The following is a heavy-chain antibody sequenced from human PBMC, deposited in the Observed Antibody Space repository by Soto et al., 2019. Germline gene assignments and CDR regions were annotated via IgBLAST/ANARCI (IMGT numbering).Heavy chain of an antibody. V-gene: IGHV4-59*01. Sequence: WETMSLTCMVSGGSISSYYWSWIRQPPGKALEWIGYIYYSGRAYYNSSLKSRVTISVDTSKNQFSLKLISVTAADTAVYYCARGRGVLYGMDVWGQGTTVTVSS. CDR2: IYYSGRA. J-gene: IGHJ6*02. D-gene: IGHD6-6*01. CDR3: ARGRGVLYGMDV. CDR1: GGSISSYY.